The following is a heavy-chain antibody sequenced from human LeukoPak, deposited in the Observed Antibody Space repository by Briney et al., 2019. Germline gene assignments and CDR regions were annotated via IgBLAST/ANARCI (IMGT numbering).Heavy chain of an antibody. CDR1: GGTFSSYA. CDR3: ARAQYCGGDCYPPDYYYGMDV. CDR2: IIPIFGTA. J-gene: IGHJ6*02. Sequence: SVKVSCKASGGTFSSYAISWVRQAPGQGLEWMGGIIPIFGTANYAQKFQGRVTITADESTSTAYMELSSLRSEDTAVYYCARAQYCGGDCYPPDYYYGMDVWGQGTTVTVSS. V-gene: IGHV1-69*13. D-gene: IGHD2-21*02.